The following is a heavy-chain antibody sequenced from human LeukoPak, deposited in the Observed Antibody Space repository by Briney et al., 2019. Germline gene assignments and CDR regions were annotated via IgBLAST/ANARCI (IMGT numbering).Heavy chain of an antibody. Sequence: SETLSLTCTVSGDSVSSGDYYWSWIRQPAGKGLGWIGRISSSGSTNYNPSLKSRVTISVDTSKNHFSLKLSSVTAADTAVYYCARVNGLFSWFDPWGQGTLVTVSS. J-gene: IGHJ5*02. V-gene: IGHV4-61*02. CDR3: ARVNGLFSWFDP. D-gene: IGHD3-22*01. CDR2: ISSSGST. CDR1: GDSVSSGDYY.